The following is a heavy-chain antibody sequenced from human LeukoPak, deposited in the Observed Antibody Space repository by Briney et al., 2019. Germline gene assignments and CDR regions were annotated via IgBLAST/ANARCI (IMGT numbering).Heavy chain of an antibody. J-gene: IGHJ6*03. D-gene: IGHD6-13*01. CDR1: GFTVSSNS. CDR3: AKAAAPYYYYIDV. V-gene: IGHV3-53*01. Sequence: PGGSLRLSCTVSGFTVSSNSMSWVRQAPGKGLEWVSFIYSDNTHYSDSVKGRFTISRDNSKNTLYLQMNSLRAEDTAVYYCAKAAAPYYYYIDVWGKGTTVTISS. CDR2: IYSDNT.